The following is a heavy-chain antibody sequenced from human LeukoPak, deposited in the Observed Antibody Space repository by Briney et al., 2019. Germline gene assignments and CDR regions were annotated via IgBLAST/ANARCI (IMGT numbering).Heavy chain of an antibody. CDR3: ARSPSYCSSTSCYGPQRTTYFDY. CDR2: IYYSGST. V-gene: IGHV4-59*01. D-gene: IGHD2-2*01. Sequence: PSETLSLTCTVSGGSISGYYLTWIRQPPGKGLEWIGYIYYSGSTNYNPSLKSRVTIPVDTSKNQFSLKLSSVTAADTAVYYCARSPSYCSSTSCYGPQRTTYFDYWGQGTLVTVSS. CDR1: GGSISGYY. J-gene: IGHJ4*02.